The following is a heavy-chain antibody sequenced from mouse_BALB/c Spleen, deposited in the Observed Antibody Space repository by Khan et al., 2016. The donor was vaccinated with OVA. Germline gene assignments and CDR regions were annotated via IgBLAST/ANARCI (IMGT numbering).Heavy chain of an antibody. D-gene: IGHD1-2*01. CDR1: GFIFSSYG. CDR2: ISSGGTYT. CDR3: TRFITTTTGDYYAMDY. J-gene: IGHJ4*01. V-gene: IGHV5-6*01. Sequence: EVQLQESGGDLVNPGGSLKLSRAASGFIFSSYGMSWVRQTPDKRLEWVATISSGGTYTYYPDSVKGRFTISRDNAKNTLSLQMSSLKSEDTAMYYCTRFITTTTGDYYAMDYWGQGTSVTVSS.